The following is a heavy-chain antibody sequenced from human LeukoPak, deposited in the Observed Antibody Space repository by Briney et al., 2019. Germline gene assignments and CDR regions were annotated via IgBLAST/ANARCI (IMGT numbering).Heavy chain of an antibody. Sequence: GGSLRLSCAASGFTFDDYAMHWVRQAPGKGLEWVSGISWNSGSIGYADSVKGRFTISRDNAKNSLYLQMNSLRAEDTALYYCAKDLSYYDSTPGFDYWGQGTLVTVSS. J-gene: IGHJ4*02. V-gene: IGHV3-9*01. CDR2: ISWNSGSI. CDR3: AKDLSYYDSTPGFDY. D-gene: IGHD3-22*01. CDR1: GFTFDDYA.